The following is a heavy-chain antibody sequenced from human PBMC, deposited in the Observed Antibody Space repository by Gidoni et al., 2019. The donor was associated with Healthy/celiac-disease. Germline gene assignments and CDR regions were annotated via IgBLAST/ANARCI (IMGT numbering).Heavy chain of an antibody. CDR2: RYPGDDDT. CDR1: GYSVTSYW. CDR3: ARHDGLRCLEWSDHAFDI. D-gene: IGHD3-3*01. J-gene: IGHJ3*02. V-gene: IGHV5-51*01. Sequence: EVQLVQSGAEVKKPGESLKISCKGSGYSVTSYWVGWVRQLPGKGLGWMGIRYPGDDDTSDSPSCQDQVTSSADKSISTAYLQWSSLKASDSAMYYCARHDGLRCLEWSDHAFDIWGQGTMVTVSS.